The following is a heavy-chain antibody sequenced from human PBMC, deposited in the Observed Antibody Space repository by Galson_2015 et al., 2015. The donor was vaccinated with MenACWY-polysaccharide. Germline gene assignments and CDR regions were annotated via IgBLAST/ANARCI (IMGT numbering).Heavy chain of an antibody. CDR2: ISSSSNII. CDR1: GFSFSTST. CDR3: VRSAFFDY. J-gene: IGHJ4*02. V-gene: IGHV3-48*01. Sequence: SLRLSCAASGFSFSTSTMNWVRQAPGKGLEWVSHISSSSNIIYCADSVKGRFTISRHNVENSLYLQMNSLRAEDTAVYYCVRSAFFDYWGQGNLVTVSS.